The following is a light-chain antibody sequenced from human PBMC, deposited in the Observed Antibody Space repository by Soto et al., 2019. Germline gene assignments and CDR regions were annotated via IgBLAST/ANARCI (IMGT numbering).Light chain of an antibody. V-gene: IGLV6-57*03. Sequence: FMLTQPHSVSESPGKTVTISCTRSSGSIASNYVQWYQQRPGSAPTPVIYEDKQRYSGVPDRFSGSIDSSSNSASLTISGLKTEDEADYYCQSYDSSNYVFGTGTKLTVL. CDR2: EDK. CDR1: SGSIASNY. CDR3: QSYDSSNYV. J-gene: IGLJ1*01.